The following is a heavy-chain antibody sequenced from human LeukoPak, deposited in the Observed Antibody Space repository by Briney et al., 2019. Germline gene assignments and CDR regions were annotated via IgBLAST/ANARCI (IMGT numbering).Heavy chain of an antibody. V-gene: IGHV3-64*02. Sequence: GRSLRLSCAASGFTFSSYGMHWVRQAPGKGLEYVSAITNNGGRTFYVDSVKGRFTISRDNSKNTLYLQMGSLRAEDMAVHYCARGSPRGSGYYYFDSWAQGTLVTVSS. CDR3: ARGSPRGSGYYYFDS. D-gene: IGHD3-22*01. CDR2: ITNNGGRT. J-gene: IGHJ4*02. CDR1: GFTFSSYG.